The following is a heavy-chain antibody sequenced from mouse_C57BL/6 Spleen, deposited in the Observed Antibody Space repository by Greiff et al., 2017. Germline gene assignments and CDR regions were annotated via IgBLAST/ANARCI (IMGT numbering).Heavy chain of an antibody. CDR3: ARTPLYGSSYDYFDY. V-gene: IGHV1-19*01. Sequence: EVQLQQSGPVLVKPGASVKMSCKASGYTFTDYYMNWVKQSHGKSLEWIGVINPYNGGTSYNQKFKGKATLTVDKSSSTAYMELNSLTSEDSAVYYCARTPLYGSSYDYFDYWGQGTTLTVSS. D-gene: IGHD1-1*01. CDR2: INPYNGGT. J-gene: IGHJ2*01. CDR1: GYTFTDYY.